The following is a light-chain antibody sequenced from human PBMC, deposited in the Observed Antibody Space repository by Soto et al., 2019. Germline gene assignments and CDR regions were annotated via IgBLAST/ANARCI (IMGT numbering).Light chain of an antibody. V-gene: IGLV2-8*01. CDR2: EVS. Sequence: QSALTQPPSASGSPGQSVTISCTGTSSDIGDYNYVSWYQQHPGKAPKLMIYEVSKRPSGVPDRFSGSQSGNTASLTVSGLQAEDEADYYCSSYAGSLYVFGTGTKVTVL. J-gene: IGLJ1*01. CDR1: SSDIGDYNY. CDR3: SSYAGSLYV.